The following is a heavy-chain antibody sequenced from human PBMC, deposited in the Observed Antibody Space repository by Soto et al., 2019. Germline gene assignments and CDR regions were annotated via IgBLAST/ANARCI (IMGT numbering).Heavy chain of an antibody. V-gene: IGHV3-7*01. Sequence: PGGSLRLSCVVSGFTFSSYWMSWVRQAPGKGLEWVANIKQDGSEKYYVDSVKGRFTISRDNSKNTLYPQMNSLRAEDTAVYYCAKDRAHYYGSGSYYTDDYWGQGTLVTVSS. CDR1: GFTFSSYW. CDR2: IKQDGSEK. D-gene: IGHD3-10*01. J-gene: IGHJ4*02. CDR3: AKDRAHYYGSGSYYTDDY.